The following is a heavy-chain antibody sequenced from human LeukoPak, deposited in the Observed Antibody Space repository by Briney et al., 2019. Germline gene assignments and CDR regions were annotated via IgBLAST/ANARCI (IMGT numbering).Heavy chain of an antibody. D-gene: IGHD2-15*01. CDR1: GYTFTSYD. J-gene: IGHJ6*02. Sequence: ASVKVSCKASGYTFTSYDINWVRQATGQGLEWMGWMNPNSGNTGYAQKFQGRVTMTRNTSISTAYMELSSLRSEDTAVYYCARDIVVVVPYGMDVWGQETTVTVSS. V-gene: IGHV1-8*01. CDR2: MNPNSGNT. CDR3: ARDIVVVVPYGMDV.